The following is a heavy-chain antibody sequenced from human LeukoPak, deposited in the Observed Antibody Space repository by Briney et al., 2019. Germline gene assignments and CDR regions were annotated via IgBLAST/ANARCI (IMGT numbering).Heavy chain of an antibody. CDR3: AKENWGGSITN. Sequence: PGGSLRLSCAASGFTVNGNYMSWVRQAPGKGLEWVSIIYSGGSTFYADSVKGRFTISRDNSKNTLDLQMNSLTAEDTAVYYRAKENWGGSITNWGQGTLVTVSS. D-gene: IGHD7-27*01. J-gene: IGHJ4*02. CDR1: GFTVNGNY. V-gene: IGHV3-66*01. CDR2: IYSGGST.